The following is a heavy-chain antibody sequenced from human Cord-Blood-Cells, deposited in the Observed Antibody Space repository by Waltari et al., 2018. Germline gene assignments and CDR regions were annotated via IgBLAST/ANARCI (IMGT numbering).Heavy chain of an antibody. CDR3: ARCRDGNNYYYYYYMDV. CDR1: GGTFSSYA. J-gene: IGHJ6*03. CDR2: IIPIFGTA. Sequence: QVQLVQSGAEVKKPGSSVKVSCKASGGTFSSYAISWVRQAPGQGLEWMGGIIPIFGTANYAQKFQGRVTITADESTSTAYMELSSLRSEDTAVYYCARCRDGNNYYYYYYMDVWGKGTTVTVSS. D-gene: IGHD2-15*01. V-gene: IGHV1-69*01.